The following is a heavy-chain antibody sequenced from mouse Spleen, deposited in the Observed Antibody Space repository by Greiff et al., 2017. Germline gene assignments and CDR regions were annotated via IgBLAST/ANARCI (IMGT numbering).Heavy chain of an antibody. CDR3: ARQDTMITYYFDY. Sequence: EVKLVESGGDLVKPGGSLKLSCAASGFTFSSYGMSWVRQTPDKRLEWVATISSGGSYTYYPDSVKGRFTISRDNAKNTLYLQMSSLKSEDTAMYYCARQDTMITYYFDYWGQGTTLTVSS. CDR2: ISSGGSYT. CDR1: GFTFSSYG. V-gene: IGHV5-6*01. J-gene: IGHJ2*01. D-gene: IGHD2-4*01.